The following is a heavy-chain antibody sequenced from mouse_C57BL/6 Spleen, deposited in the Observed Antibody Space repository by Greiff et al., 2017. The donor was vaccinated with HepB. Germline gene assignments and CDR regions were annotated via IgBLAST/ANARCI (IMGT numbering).Heavy chain of an antibody. V-gene: IGHV5-17*01. Sequence: EVKLMESGGGLVKPGGSLKLSCAASGFTFSDYGMHWVRQAPEKGLEWVAYISSGSSTIYYADTVKGRFTISRDNAKNTLFLQMTSLRSEDTAMYYCAIYYGSSHGAMDYWGQGTSVTVSS. D-gene: IGHD1-1*01. CDR1: GFTFSDYG. J-gene: IGHJ4*01. CDR2: ISSGSSTI. CDR3: AIYYGSSHGAMDY.